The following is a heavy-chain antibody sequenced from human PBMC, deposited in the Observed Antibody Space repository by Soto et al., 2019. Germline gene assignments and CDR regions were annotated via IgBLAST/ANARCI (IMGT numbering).Heavy chain of an antibody. Sequence: QVQLVQSGAEVKKPGSSVKVSCKASGGTFSSYAISWVRQAPGQGLEWMGGIIPIFGTANYAQKSQGRVTITADESTSTAYMELSSLRSEDTAVYYCAREVTLRRLGVAYFDYWGQGTLVTVSS. V-gene: IGHV1-69*01. J-gene: IGHJ4*02. D-gene: IGHD3-10*01. CDR3: AREVTLRRLGVAYFDY. CDR1: GGTFSSYA. CDR2: IIPIFGTA.